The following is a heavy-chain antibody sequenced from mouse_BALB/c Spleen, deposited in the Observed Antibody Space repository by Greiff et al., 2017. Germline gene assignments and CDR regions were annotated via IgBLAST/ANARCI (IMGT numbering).Heavy chain of an antibody. Sequence: EVHLVESGGGLVQPGGSLKLSCAASGFTFSSSGMSWVRQTPDKRLELVATINSNGGSTYYPDSVKGRFTISRDNAKNTLYLQMSSLKSEDTAMYYCARDGYYGSYYFDYWGQGTTLTVSS. CDR1: GFTFSSSG. CDR2: INSNGGST. V-gene: IGHV5-6-3*01. D-gene: IGHD1-1*01. J-gene: IGHJ2*01. CDR3: ARDGYYGSYYFDY.